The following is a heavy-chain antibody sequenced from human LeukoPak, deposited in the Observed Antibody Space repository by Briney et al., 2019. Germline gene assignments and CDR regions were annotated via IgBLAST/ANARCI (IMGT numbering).Heavy chain of an antibody. CDR3: ARDADSDYGDYEGAYNAFDI. V-gene: IGHV3-48*03. CDR2: ISSSGSTI. J-gene: IGHJ3*02. Sequence: GGSLRRSCAASGFTFSSYEMNWVRQAPGKGLEWVSYISSSGSTIYYADSVKGRFTISRDNAKNSLYLQMNGLRAEDTAVYYCARDADSDYGDYEGAYNAFDIWGQGTMVTVSS. D-gene: IGHD4-17*01. CDR1: GFTFSSYE.